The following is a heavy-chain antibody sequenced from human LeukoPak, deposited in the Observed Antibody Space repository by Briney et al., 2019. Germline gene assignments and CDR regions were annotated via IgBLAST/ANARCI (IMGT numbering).Heavy chain of an antibody. V-gene: IGHV1-8*03. CDR3: AKDREGYSSGLDY. J-gene: IGHJ4*02. D-gene: IGHD6-19*01. CDR2: MNPNSGNT. CDR1: GYTFTSYD. Sequence: ASVKVSCKASGYTFTSYDINWVRQATGQGLEWMGWMNPNSGNTGYAQKFQGRVTITRNTSISTAYVELSSLRSEDTAVYYCAKDREGYSSGLDYWGQGTLVTVSS.